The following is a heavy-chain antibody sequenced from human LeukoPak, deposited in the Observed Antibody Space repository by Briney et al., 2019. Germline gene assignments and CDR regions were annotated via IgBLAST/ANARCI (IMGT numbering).Heavy chain of an antibody. Sequence: PGGSLRLSCAASGFTFSDYYMSWIRQAPGKGLEWVSYISSSGSTIYYADSVKGRFTISRDNAMNSQYLQMNSLRAEDTAVYYCARCVRFLEWHYYYYGMDVWGQGTTVTVSS. J-gene: IGHJ6*02. CDR3: ARCVRFLEWHYYYYGMDV. D-gene: IGHD3-3*01. CDR2: ISSSGSTI. V-gene: IGHV3-11*01. CDR1: GFTFSDYY.